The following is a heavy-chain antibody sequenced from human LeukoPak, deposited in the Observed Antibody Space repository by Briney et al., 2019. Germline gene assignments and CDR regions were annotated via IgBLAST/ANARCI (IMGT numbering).Heavy chain of an antibody. V-gene: IGHV3-30*02. CDR3: AKGTTYYYGSGSSHFDY. D-gene: IGHD3-10*01. CDR2: IRFDGNKE. J-gene: IGHJ4*02. CDR1: GFTFSNYA. Sequence: QAGGSLRLSCAAAGFTFSNYAMHWVRRAPGKGLEWLTFIRFDGNKEDYADSVKGRFTISRDNSKNTLYLQMNSLRAEDTAVYYCAKGTTYYYGSGSSHFDYWGQGTLVTVSS.